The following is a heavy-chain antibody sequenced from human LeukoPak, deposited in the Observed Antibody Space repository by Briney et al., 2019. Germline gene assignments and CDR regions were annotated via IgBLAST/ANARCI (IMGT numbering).Heavy chain of an antibody. CDR1: GFTFSSYS. Sequence: PGGSLRLSCAASGFTFSSYSMNWVRQAPGKGLEWVSSISSSSSYIYYADSVKGRFTISRDNAKNSLYLQMNSLRAEDTAVYYCARDLTPRKATPRIGYYYYGMDVWGQGTTVTVSS. D-gene: IGHD3-3*02. J-gene: IGHJ6*02. CDR2: ISSSSSYI. V-gene: IGHV3-21*04. CDR3: ARDLTPRKATPRIGYYYYGMDV.